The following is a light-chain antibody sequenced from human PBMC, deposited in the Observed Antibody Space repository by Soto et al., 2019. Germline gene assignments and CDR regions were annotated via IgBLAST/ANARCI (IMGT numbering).Light chain of an antibody. CDR3: QKRNIWPPVT. Sequence: EIVMTQSPATLSVSPGERATLSCRASQSVSSNLAWYQQKPGQPPRLLIYGAFNRAAGIPDRFSGSGSGTDFTLTISRLEPEDSAVYYCQKRNIWPPVTFGQGTRLEIK. J-gene: IGKJ5*01. V-gene: IGKV3D-15*01. CDR2: GAF. CDR1: QSVSSN.